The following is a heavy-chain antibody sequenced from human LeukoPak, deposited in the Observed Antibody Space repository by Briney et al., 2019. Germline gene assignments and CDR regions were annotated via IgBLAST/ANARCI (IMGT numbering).Heavy chain of an antibody. CDR2: IYYSGST. V-gene: IGHV4-39*07. CDR1: GGSISSYY. CDR3: ARLGRSSGWPYYYYMDV. D-gene: IGHD6-19*01. Sequence: SETLSLTCTVSGGSISSYYWSWIRQPPGKGLEWIGSIYYSGSTYYNPSLKSRVTISVDTSKNQFSLELSSVTAADTAVYYCARLGRSSGWPYYYYMDVWGKGTTVTISS. J-gene: IGHJ6*03.